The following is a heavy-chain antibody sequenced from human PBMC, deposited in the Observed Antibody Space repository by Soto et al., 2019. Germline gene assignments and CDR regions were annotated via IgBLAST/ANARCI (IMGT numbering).Heavy chain of an antibody. CDR1: GFTLSTYW. CDR3: TRQFGYY. J-gene: IGHJ4*02. Sequence: GGSLRLSCAASGFTLSTYWMHWVRQAPGKGLEWVANINQDGTEIYYVDSVKGRFTISRDNARNSLYLQMNSLTVDDTAVYYCTRQFGYYWGEGTLVTVSS. V-gene: IGHV3-7*05. D-gene: IGHD3-10*01. CDR2: INQDGTEI.